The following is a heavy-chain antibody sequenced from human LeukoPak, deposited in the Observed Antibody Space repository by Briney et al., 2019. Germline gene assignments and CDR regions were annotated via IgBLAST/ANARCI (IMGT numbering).Heavy chain of an antibody. Sequence: GASVKVSCKASGYTLTGYYMHWVRQAPGQGLEWMGRINPNTGGTNYAQKFQGRVTMTRDTSISTAYMELNRLRSDDTAVYYCARPAGGSGPFDYWGQGTLVTVSS. J-gene: IGHJ4*02. CDR3: ARPAGGSGPFDY. D-gene: IGHD3-3*01. CDR2: INPNTGGT. CDR1: GYTLTGYY. V-gene: IGHV1-2*06.